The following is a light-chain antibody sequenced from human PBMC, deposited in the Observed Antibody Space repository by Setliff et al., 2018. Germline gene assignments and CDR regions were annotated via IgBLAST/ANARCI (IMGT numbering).Light chain of an antibody. Sequence: QSVLTQPASVSGSPGQSITISCTGSRSNIGAGYDVYWYQQLPGTAPRLLIYGNNNRPSGVPDRFSASKSGTSASLAITGLQSEDEADYYCQSYDNSLSGSGLFGTGTKVTVL. CDR1: RSNIGAGYD. CDR2: GNN. CDR3: QSYDNSLSGSGL. V-gene: IGLV1-40*01. J-gene: IGLJ1*01.